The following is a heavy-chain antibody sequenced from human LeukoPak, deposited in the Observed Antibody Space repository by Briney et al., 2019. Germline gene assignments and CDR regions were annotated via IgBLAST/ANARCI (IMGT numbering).Heavy chain of an antibody. CDR1: GGTFSSYA. V-gene: IGHV1-69*05. D-gene: IGHD6-19*01. CDR3: ASETGYSSGWYVFDY. J-gene: IGHJ4*02. Sequence: SVKVSCRASGGTFSSYAISWVRQAPGQGLEWMGMIIPVSGSSDYAQKFQGKVTITTDESASTAYMELNSLRSEDTAVYYCASETGYSSGWYVFDYWGQGTLVTVSS. CDR2: IIPVSGSS.